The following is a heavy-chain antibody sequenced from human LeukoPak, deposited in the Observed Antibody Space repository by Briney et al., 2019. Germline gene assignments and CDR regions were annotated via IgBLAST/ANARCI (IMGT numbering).Heavy chain of an antibody. CDR1: GFTLSSYA. Sequence: GGSLRLSCAASGFTLSSYAMSWVRQAPGKGLEWVSAISDSGNTYHADSVKGRFTISRDNAKNTLYLQMNSLRAEDTAVYYCANLDGYWGQGTVVTVSS. D-gene: IGHD5-24*01. CDR3: ANLDGY. V-gene: IGHV3-23*01. J-gene: IGHJ4*02. CDR2: ISDSGNT.